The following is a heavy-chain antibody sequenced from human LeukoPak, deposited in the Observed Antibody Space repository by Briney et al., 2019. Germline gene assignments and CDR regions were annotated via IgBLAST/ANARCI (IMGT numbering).Heavy chain of an antibody. Sequence: ASVKVSCKASGYTFTDYHMHWVRQAPGQGLEWMGWINPNTGGINCAQKFQGSVTMTRDTSINTAYMELNMLRSDDTAVYYCARGVRYSSGWYYFDSWGQGTLVTVSS. CDR2: INPNTGGI. CDR1: GYTFTDYH. D-gene: IGHD6-19*01. V-gene: IGHV1-2*02. J-gene: IGHJ4*02. CDR3: ARGVRYSSGWYYFDS.